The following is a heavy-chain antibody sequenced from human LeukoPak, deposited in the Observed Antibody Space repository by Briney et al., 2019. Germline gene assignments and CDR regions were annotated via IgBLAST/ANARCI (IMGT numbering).Heavy chain of an antibody. Sequence: GGSLRLSCAASGFTFSSYWMHWVRQAPGKGLVWVSRINSDGSSTGYADSVKGRFTISRDNAKNTLYLQMNSLRAEDTAVYYCARGSYYGSGSYLSSGPSPGLPDWGQGTLVTVSS. D-gene: IGHD3-10*01. CDR3: ARGSYYGSGSYLSSGPSPGLPD. V-gene: IGHV3-74*01. CDR1: GFTFSSYW. CDR2: INSDGSST. J-gene: IGHJ4*02.